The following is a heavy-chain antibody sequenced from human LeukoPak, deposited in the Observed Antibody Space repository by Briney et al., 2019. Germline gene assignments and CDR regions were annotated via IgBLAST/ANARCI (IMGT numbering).Heavy chain of an antibody. CDR2: IYPGDSNI. D-gene: IGHD5-12*01. V-gene: IGHV5-51*01. J-gene: IGHJ4*02. CDR1: GYSFTSYW. Sequence: GESLKISCKGSGYSFTSYWIGWVRQMPGKGLEWMVMIYPGDSNIKNSPSFQGQVTISADKSISTAYLQWSGLKASDTAMYYCVRGRGYCSSNSCYDFGYWGQGTLVTVSP. CDR3: VRGRGYCSSNSCYDFGY.